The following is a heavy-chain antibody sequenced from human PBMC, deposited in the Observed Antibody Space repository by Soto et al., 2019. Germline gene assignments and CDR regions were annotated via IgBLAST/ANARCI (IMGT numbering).Heavy chain of an antibody. CDR1: GVTFSSYW. V-gene: IGHV3-74*01. Sequence: EVQLVESGGGLVQPGGSLRLSCEASGVTFSSYWIHWVRQVPGKGLVWVSRINSDGSSTNYADSVKGRFTISRDNAKNTVYLQMNSLRAEDTAVYYCASSARGIYGDYNWGQGTLVTVSS. J-gene: IGHJ4*02. CDR2: INSDGSST. D-gene: IGHD4-17*01. CDR3: ASSARGIYGDYN.